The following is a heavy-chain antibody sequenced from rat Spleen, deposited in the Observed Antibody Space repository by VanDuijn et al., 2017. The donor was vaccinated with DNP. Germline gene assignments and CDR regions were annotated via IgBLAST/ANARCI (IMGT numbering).Heavy chain of an antibody. CDR3: ARGIYYYDGSYYYAMDA. CDR2: INSAGST. Sequence: EVQLQESGPGLVKPSQSLSLTCYVTGYSITSSYRWNWIRKFPGNKLEWMGYINSAGSTNYNPCLKSRITITRDTSKTQFFLQVNSVTTEDTATYYCARGIYYYDGSYYYAMDAWGLGTSVTVSS. J-gene: IGHJ4*01. CDR1: GYSITSSYR. V-gene: IGHV3-3*01. D-gene: IGHD1-12*02.